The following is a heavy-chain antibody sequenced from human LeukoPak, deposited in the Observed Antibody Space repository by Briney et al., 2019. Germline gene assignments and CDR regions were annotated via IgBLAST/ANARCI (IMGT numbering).Heavy chain of an antibody. CDR1: GFTFSTYG. D-gene: IGHD6-13*01. Sequence: QAGGSLRLSCAASGFTFSTYGMHWVRQGPGKGLEWVAVIWSDGSNKYYADAVKGRFTLSRDNSKNTLFLQMNSLRPEDTAVYFCARDLTQLALFDDCGQGNLVTGSS. J-gene: IGHJ4*02. V-gene: IGHV3-33*01. CDR2: IWSDGSNK. CDR3: ARDLTQLALFDD.